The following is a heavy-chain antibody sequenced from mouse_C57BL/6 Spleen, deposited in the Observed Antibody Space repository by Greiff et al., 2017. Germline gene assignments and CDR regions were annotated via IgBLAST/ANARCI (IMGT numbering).Heavy chain of an antibody. J-gene: IGHJ2*01. V-gene: IGHV1-54*01. CDR3: ARWDGTLDFDY. CDR2: INPGSGGT. D-gene: IGHD1-1*01. CDR1: GYAFTNYL. Sequence: VQLQQSGAELVRPGASVKVSCKASGYAFTNYLIEWVKQRPGQGLEWIGVINPGSGGTNYNEKFKGKATLTADKSSSTAYMQLSSLTSEDSAVYFCARWDGTLDFDYRGQGTTLTASS.